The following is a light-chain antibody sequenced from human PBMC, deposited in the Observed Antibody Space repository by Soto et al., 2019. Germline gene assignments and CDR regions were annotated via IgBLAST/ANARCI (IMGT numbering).Light chain of an antibody. CDR3: YSYTSSSTLGVV. V-gene: IGLV2-18*02. CDR2: EVS. Sequence: QSALTQPPSVSGSPGQSVTISCTGTSSDVGSYNRVSWYQQLPGTAPKLMIYEVSNQPSVVPDRFSGSKSGNTASLTISGLQAEDEADYYCYSYTSSSTLGVVFGGGTKLTVL. CDR1: SSDVGSYNR. J-gene: IGLJ2*01.